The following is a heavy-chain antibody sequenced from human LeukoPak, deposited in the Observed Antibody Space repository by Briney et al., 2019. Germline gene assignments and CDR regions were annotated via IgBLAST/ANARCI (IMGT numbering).Heavy chain of an antibody. CDR2: IYYSGST. V-gene: IGHV4-59*01. J-gene: IGHJ4*02. Sequence: SETLSLTCTVSGGSISSYYWSWIRQPPGKGLEWIGYIYYSGSTNYNPSLKSRVTISVDTSKNQFSLKLSSVTAADTAVYYCAGSRYSSDFDYWGQGTLVTVSS. D-gene: IGHD6-19*01. CDR3: AGSRYSSDFDY. CDR1: GGSISSYY.